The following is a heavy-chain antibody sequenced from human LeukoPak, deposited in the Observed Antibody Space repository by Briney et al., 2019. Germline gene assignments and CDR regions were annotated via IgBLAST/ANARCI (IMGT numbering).Heavy chain of an antibody. D-gene: IGHD1-20*01. CDR2: ISAYNGNT. J-gene: IGHJ5*02. CDR1: GYTFTSYG. Sequence: ASVKVSCKASGYTFTSYGISWVRQAPGQGLEWMGWISAYNGNTNYAQKLQGRVTMTTDTSTSTAYLELRSRRSNDTAVYYCARDTNWIGGSLFDPWGQGTLVTVSS. V-gene: IGHV1-18*01. CDR3: ARDTNWIGGSLFDP.